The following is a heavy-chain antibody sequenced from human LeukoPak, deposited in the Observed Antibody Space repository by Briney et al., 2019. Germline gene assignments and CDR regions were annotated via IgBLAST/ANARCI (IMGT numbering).Heavy chain of an antibody. V-gene: IGHV4-34*01. CDR1: GGSFSGYY. CDR3: ARVSPKGFDY. J-gene: IGHJ4*02. CDR2: INHSGST. Sequence: SETLSLTCAVYGGSFSGYYWSWIRQPPGKGLEWIGEINHSGSTNYNPSLKSRVTISVDTSKNQFSLKLSSVTAADTAVYYCARVSPKGFDYWGQGTLVTVSS.